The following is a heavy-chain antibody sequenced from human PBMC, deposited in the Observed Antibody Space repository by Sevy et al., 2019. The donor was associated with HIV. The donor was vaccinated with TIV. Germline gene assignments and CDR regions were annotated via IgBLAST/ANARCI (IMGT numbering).Heavy chain of an antibody. Sequence: GGSLRLSCAASGFSLDDYAMHWVRQSSGKGLEWVAGISWNSGSIGYADSVKGRFTISRDNARNTLYLQMNNMRSEDTALYYCARDIGAGSNSETSSPPFFFYYFDSWGQGTWSPSPQ. D-gene: IGHD1-26*01. CDR1: GFSLDDYA. CDR2: ISWNSGSI. CDR3: ARDIGAGSNSETSSPPFFFYYFDS. J-gene: IGHJ4*02. V-gene: IGHV3-9*01.